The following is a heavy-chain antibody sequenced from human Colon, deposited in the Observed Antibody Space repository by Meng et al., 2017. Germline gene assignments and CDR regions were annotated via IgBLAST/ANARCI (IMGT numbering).Heavy chain of an antibody. CDR1: GFTVSNNY. V-gene: IGHV3-53*01. J-gene: IGHJ4*02. Sequence: GGSLRLSCAASGFTVSNNYMNWVRQAPGKGREWVAVVNRDTSRFYADSAKGRFTISRDESKNTVYLQMNSLTVEDTAIYYCARDRGEGGFFDYWGQGILVTVSS. CDR2: VNRDTSR. D-gene: IGHD3-16*01. CDR3: ARDRGEGGFFDY.